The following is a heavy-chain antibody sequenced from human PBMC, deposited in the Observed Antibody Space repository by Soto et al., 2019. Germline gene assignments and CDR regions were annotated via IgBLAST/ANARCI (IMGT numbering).Heavy chain of an antibody. J-gene: IGHJ4*02. CDR2: ISSSSSYT. CDR3: ARYGSGRNYKDPFDY. Sequence: GGSLRLSCAASGFTFSSYSMNGVRQAPGKGLEWVSSISSSSSYTYYADSVRGRFTISRDNAINSLYLQMNSLRAEDTAVYYCARYGSGRNYKDPFDYWGQGAQVTVSS. V-gene: IGHV3-21*01. CDR1: GFTFSSYS. D-gene: IGHD3-10*01.